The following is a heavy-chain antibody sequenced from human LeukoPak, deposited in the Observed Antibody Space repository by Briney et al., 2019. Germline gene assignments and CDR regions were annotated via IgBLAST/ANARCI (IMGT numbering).Heavy chain of an antibody. V-gene: IGHV1-46*01. CDR2: INPSGGRT. CDR3: ARGFLEWLFLDY. D-gene: IGHD3-3*01. J-gene: IGHJ4*02. Sequence: ASVKVSCKASGYTFTNYYMHWVRQAPGQGLEWMGVINPSGGRTTYAQKFQGRVTMTSDTSTSTVYMELRSLRSEDTAIYYCARGFLEWLFLDYWGRGPLVTVSS. CDR1: GYTFTNYY.